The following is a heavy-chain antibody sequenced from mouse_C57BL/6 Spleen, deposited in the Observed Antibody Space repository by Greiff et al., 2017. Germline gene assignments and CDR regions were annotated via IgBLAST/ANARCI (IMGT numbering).Heavy chain of an antibody. D-gene: IGHD4-1*01. CDR3: VRHWDYYAMDY. J-gene: IGHJ4*01. V-gene: IGHV10-1*01. CDR2: IRSKSNNYAT. Sequence: EVHLVESGGGLVQPKGSLKLSCAASGFSFNTYAMNWVRQAPGKGLEWVARIRSKSNNYATYYADSVKDRFTISRDDSESMLYLQMNNLKTEDTAMYYWVRHWDYYAMDYWGQGTSVTVSS. CDR1: GFSFNTYA.